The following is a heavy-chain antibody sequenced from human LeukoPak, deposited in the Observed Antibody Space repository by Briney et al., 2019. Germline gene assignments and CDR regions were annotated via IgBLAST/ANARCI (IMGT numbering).Heavy chain of an antibody. CDR2: INHSGST. Sequence: SETLSLTCAVYGGSFSGYYWSWIRHPPGKGLEWIGEINHSGSTNYNPSLKSRVTISVDTSKNQFSLKLSSVTAADTAVYYCSRSSSFDYWGQGTLVTVSS. CDR3: SRSSSFDY. J-gene: IGHJ4*02. CDR1: GGSFSGYY. V-gene: IGHV4-34*01.